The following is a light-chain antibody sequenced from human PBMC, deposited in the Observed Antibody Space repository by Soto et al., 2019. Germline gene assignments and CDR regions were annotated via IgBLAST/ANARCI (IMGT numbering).Light chain of an antibody. V-gene: IGKV3-15*01. CDR3: QQYNYWPS. Sequence: EIVMTQSPATLSVYPGERATLSCRASQSVSSNLAWYQQKPGQAPRLLISGASTRATGIPARFSGSGSGTEFTLTINSLQSEDFAVYYCQQYNYWPSFGQGTKVEIK. CDR1: QSVSSN. CDR2: GAS. J-gene: IGKJ1*01.